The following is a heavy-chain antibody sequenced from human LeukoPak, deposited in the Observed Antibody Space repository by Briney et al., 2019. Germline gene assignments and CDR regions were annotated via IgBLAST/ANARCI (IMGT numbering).Heavy chain of an antibody. CDR3: ARHSGLRSPFDP. Sequence: PSETLSLTCTVSGGSISTNNYYWGWIRQHPGRDLEWIGSIYSGGNTYYNPSLESRVTISVDTSKNQLSLKLTSATAADTSVYYCARHSGLRSPFDPWGQGTLVTVSS. CDR2: IYSGGNT. V-gene: IGHV4-39*01. J-gene: IGHJ5*02. D-gene: IGHD3-3*01. CDR1: GGSISTNNYY.